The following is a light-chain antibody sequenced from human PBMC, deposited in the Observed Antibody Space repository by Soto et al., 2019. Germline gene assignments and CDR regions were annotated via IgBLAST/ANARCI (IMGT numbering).Light chain of an antibody. Sequence: QSVLTQPPSASGTPGQRVTISCSGSSSNIGSYTVNWYQQFPGMAPKLLIYNNNQRPSGVPDRFSGSKSGTAASLAISGLQSDDEATYHCATWDVSLNIWVFGGGTQLTVL. CDR1: SSNIGSYT. CDR2: NNN. J-gene: IGLJ3*02. V-gene: IGLV1-44*01. CDR3: ATWDVSLNIWV.